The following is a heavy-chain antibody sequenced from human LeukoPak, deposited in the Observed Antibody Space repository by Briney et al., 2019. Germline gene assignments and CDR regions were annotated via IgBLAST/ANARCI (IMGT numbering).Heavy chain of an antibody. CDR2: ISQDGAAR. D-gene: IGHD1-26*01. Sequence: GGSLRLSCATSGFIFSNYWMSWVRQVPGKGLEWVASISQDGAARTYLDSVKGRFTISRDNAKDTLYLQMNSLRAEDTAVYYCARGATYAYYQDYWGQGTLVTVSS. J-gene: IGHJ4*02. CDR3: ARGATYAYYQDY. V-gene: IGHV3-7*01. CDR1: GFIFSNYW.